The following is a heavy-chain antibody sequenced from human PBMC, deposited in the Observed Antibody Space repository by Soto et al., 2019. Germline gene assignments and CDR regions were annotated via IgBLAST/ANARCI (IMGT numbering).Heavy chain of an antibody. D-gene: IGHD2-15*01. CDR2: MNPNSGNT. Sequence: QVQLVQSGAEVKKPGASVKVSCKASGYTFTSYDINWVRQATGQGLEWMGWMNPNSGNTGYAQKFQGRVTMTRNTSISTAYMELCSLRSEDTAVYYCARGSCSGGSCYSLFLNYYCGMDVWGQGTTVTVSS. CDR1: GYTFTSYD. J-gene: IGHJ6*02. CDR3: ARGSCSGGSCYSLFLNYYCGMDV. V-gene: IGHV1-8*01.